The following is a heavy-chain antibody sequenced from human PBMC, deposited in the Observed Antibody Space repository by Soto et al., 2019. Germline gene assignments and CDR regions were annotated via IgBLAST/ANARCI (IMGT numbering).Heavy chain of an antibody. CDR3: ARDFWSGSLRVRHGFDY. CDR1: GYTFTSYG. D-gene: IGHD3-3*01. Sequence: QVQLVQSGAEVKKPGASVKVSCKASGYTFTSYGISWVRQAPGQGLEWIGWISAYNGNTNYAQKLQGRVTMTTDTSTSTAYMELRSLRSDDTAVYYCARDFWSGSLRVRHGFDYWGQGTLVTVSS. J-gene: IGHJ4*02. V-gene: IGHV1-18*01. CDR2: ISAYNGNT.